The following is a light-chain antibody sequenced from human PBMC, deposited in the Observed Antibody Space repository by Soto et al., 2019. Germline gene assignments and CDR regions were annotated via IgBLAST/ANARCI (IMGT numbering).Light chain of an antibody. V-gene: IGKV1-27*01. Sequence: DIQMTQSPSSLSASVGDRVTITCRASQGISNYLACYQQKPGKVPKLLIYAASTLQSGVPSQFSGSGSGTDFTLTISSLQPKDVATYYCQKYNSAPTFGGGTTVEIK. CDR1: QGISNY. CDR3: QKYNSAPT. CDR2: AAS. J-gene: IGKJ4*01.